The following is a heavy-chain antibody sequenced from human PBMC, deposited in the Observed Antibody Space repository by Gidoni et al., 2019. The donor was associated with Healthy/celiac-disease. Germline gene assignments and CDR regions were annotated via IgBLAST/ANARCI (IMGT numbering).Heavy chain of an antibody. CDR3: AKDLCARGRYYYFDY. D-gene: IGHD1-26*01. CDR2: ISYDGSNK. Sequence: QVQLVESGGGVVQPGRSLSLSCAASGFTFSSYGRHWVRQAPGKGMEWVAVISYDGSNKYYADSVKGRFTISRDNSKNTLYLKMNSLRAEDTAVYYCAKDLCARGRYYYFDYWGQGTLVTVSS. V-gene: IGHV3-30*18. CDR1: GFTFSSYG. J-gene: IGHJ4*02.